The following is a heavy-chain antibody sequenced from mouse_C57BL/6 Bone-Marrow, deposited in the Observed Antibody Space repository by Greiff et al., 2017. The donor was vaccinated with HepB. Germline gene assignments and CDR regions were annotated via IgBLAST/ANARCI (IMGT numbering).Heavy chain of an antibody. CDR2: INSDGGST. D-gene: IGHD2-1*01. Sequence: EVKLMESGGGLVQPGESLKLSCESNEYEFPSHDMSWVRKTPEKRLELVAAINSDGGSTYYPDTMERRFIISRDNTKKTRYLQMSSLRSEDTALYYCARLYGNYPYYYAMDYWGQGTSVTVSS. CDR1: EYEFPSHD. CDR3: ARLYGNYPYYYAMDY. J-gene: IGHJ4*01. V-gene: IGHV5-2*01.